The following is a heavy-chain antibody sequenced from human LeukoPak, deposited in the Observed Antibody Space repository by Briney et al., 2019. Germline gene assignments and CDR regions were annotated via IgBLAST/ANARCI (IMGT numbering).Heavy chain of an antibody. CDR2: INPNSGGT. Sequence: ASVKVSCKASGYTFTGYYMHWVRQAPGQGLEWMGWINPNSGGTNYAQKFQGRVTMTRDTSISTAYMELSRLRSDDTAVYYCARARAVRDAFDIWGQGTMVTVSS. J-gene: IGHJ3*02. D-gene: IGHD3-10*01. CDR1: GYTFTGYY. V-gene: IGHV1-2*02. CDR3: ARARAVRDAFDI.